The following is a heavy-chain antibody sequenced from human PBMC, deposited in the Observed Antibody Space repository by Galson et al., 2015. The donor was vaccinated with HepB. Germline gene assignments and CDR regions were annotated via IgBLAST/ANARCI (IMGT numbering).Heavy chain of an antibody. D-gene: IGHD3-3*01. V-gene: IGHV3-30-3*01. Sequence: SLRLSCAASGFIFSSYAMHWVRQAPDKGLEWVAVISYEGSNKYYADSVKGRFTISRDTSKNTLYLQMNSLRTEDTAVYYCARDLGPNYDFWSGDFDYWGQGTLVTISS. CDR2: ISYEGSNK. CDR1: GFIFSSYA. CDR3: ARDLGPNYDFWSGDFDY. J-gene: IGHJ4*02.